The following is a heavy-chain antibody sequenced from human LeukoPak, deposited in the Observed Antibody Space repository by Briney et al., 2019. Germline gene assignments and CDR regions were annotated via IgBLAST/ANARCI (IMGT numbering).Heavy chain of an antibody. CDR3: TRVTLRGSKYNWFDP. CDR1: GDTFNTHI. J-gene: IGHJ5*02. CDR2: ITPIIGTT. V-gene: IGHV1-69*08. D-gene: IGHD1-26*01. Sequence: SVKVSCTSSGDTFNTHIFNWVRQAPGHALEWMGRITPIIGTTKYAQRFQGRVTITADTSASTAYLELRGLTYDGSAVYYCTRVTLRGSKYNWFDPWGQGTHVSVSS.